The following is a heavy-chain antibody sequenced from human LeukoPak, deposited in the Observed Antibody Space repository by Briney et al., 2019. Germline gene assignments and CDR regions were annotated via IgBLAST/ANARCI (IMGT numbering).Heavy chain of an antibody. J-gene: IGHJ6*02. D-gene: IGHD2-2*01. CDR1: GGSISSSSYY. Sequence: SETLSLTCTVSGGSISSSSYYWGWIRQPPGKGLEWIGNIYYSGRTYYSPSLKSRVTISVHTSNNQFSLKLSSVTAADTAVYYCARVQYHLTRYGMDVWGQGTTVTVSS. V-gene: IGHV4-39*01. CDR3: ARVQYHLTRYGMDV. CDR2: IYYSGRT.